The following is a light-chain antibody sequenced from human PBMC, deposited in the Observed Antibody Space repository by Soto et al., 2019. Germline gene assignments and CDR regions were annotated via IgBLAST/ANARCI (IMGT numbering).Light chain of an antibody. CDR3: HQYDNWPKT. Sequence: EVVVPQTQATLSVYPGERATLSCRASQSVSSNLAWYQQKPGQAPRLLIYGASARATGIPARFSGSGSGTEFTLTISSLQSEDFAVYYCHQYDNWPKTFGQRARLEI. V-gene: IGKV3-15*01. J-gene: IGKJ5*01. CDR1: QSVSSN. CDR2: GAS.